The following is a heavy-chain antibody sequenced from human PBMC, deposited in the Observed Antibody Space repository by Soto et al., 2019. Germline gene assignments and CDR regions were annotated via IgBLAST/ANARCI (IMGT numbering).Heavy chain of an antibody. CDR2: INWDNNE. CDR1: GFSLSILGTR. D-gene: IGHD3-3*01. CDR3: ARVTIFGVVPLGMDV. Sequence: SGPTLVNPTQTLTLTCTFSGFSLSILGTRVTWIRQPPGKALEWLALINWDNNEYYNPSLKTRLTISRDTSKNQVVLTMTKIDPVDTATYYCARVTIFGVVPLGMDVWGQGT. J-gene: IGHJ6*02. V-gene: IGHV2-70*01.